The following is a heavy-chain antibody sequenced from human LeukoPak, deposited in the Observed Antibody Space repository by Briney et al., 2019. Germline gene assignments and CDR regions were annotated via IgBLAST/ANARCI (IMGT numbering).Heavy chain of an antibody. J-gene: IGHJ4*02. CDR3: ARDLDNPNYVGH. Sequence: GASVKVSCKASGYTFTTFGISWVRQAPGQGLEWMGWISGYNGNTNYAQKLQGRVTMTTDTSTSTAYMELRSLTSDDTAVYYCARDLDNPNYVGHWGQGTLVTVSS. CDR1: GYTFTTFG. D-gene: IGHD1-14*01. CDR2: ISGYNGNT. V-gene: IGHV1-18*01.